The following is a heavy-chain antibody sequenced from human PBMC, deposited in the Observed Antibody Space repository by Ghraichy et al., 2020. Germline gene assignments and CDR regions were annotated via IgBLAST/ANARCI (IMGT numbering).Heavy chain of an antibody. CDR1: GFTFSSYS. J-gene: IGHJ4*02. D-gene: IGHD5-18*01. CDR3: ARDDGYHYGFDY. V-gene: IGHV3-21*01. Sequence: GVLNISCAASGFTFSSYSLTWVRQAPGKGLEWVSSIIRSSSYVYYADSVKGRFTISRDNAKNSLYLQMNTLRAEDTAVYYCARDDGYHYGFDYWGQGTLVTVSS. CDR2: IIRSSSYV.